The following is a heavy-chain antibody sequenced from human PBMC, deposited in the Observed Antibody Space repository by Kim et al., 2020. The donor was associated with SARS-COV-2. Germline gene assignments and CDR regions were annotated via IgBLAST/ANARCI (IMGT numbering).Heavy chain of an antibody. J-gene: IGHJ3*02. Sequence: GGSLRRSCAASGFIFSDYNMNWVRQAPGRGLECVASISGTSVYINYADSVRGRFSISRDNVRNSLYLDMNNLRDEDTAVYFCAREWSYGSGSYYLDAFDIWGQGTAVTVSS. CDR3: AREWSYGSGSYYLDAFDI. CDR1: GFIFSDYN. V-gene: IGHV3-21*01. CDR2: ISGTSVYI. D-gene: IGHD3-10*01.